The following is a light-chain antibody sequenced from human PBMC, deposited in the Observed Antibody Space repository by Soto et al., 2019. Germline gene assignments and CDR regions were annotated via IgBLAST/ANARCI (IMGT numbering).Light chain of an antibody. Sequence: ALTQPPSASGSPGQSVTISCTGTSSDVGGYNYVSWYQQHPGKAPKLMIYEVIKRPSGVPDRFSGSKSGNTASLTVSGLQAEDEADYYCSSFAGSTNFAVFGTGTKLTVL. CDR2: EVI. CDR3: SSFAGSTNFAV. V-gene: IGLV2-8*01. CDR1: SSDVGGYNY. J-gene: IGLJ1*01.